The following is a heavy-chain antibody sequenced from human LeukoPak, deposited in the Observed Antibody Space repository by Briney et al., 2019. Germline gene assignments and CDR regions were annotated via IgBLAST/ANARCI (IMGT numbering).Heavy chain of an antibody. V-gene: IGHV3-30-3*01. CDR1: GFTFSSYA. CDR3: ARDVEQQLVHTYYYYGMDV. J-gene: IGHJ6*02. CDR2: ISYDGSNK. Sequence: PGGSLRLSCAASGFTFSSYAMHWVRQAPGKGLEWVAVISYDGSNKYYADSVKGRFTISRDNSKNTLYLQMYSLRAEDTAVYYCARDVEQQLVHTYYYYGMDVWGQGTTVTVSS. D-gene: IGHD6-13*01.